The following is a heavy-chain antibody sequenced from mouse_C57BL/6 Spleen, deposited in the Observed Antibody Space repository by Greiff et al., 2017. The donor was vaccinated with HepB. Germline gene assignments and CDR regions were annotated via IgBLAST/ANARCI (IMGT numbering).Heavy chain of an antibody. CDR3: ARAYYSNYPFAY. V-gene: IGHV5-4*03. D-gene: IGHD2-5*01. Sequence: EVMLVESGGGLVKPGGSLKLSCAASGFTFSSYAMSWVRQTPEKRLEWVATISDGGSYTYYPDNVKGRFTISRDNAKNNLYLQMSQLKSEDTAMYYCARAYYSNYPFAYWGQGTLVTVSA. CDR1: GFTFSSYA. J-gene: IGHJ3*01. CDR2: ISDGGSYT.